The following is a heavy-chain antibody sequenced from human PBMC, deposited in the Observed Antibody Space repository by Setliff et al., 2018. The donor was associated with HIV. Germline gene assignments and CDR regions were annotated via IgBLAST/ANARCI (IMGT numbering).Heavy chain of an antibody. Sequence: ASVKVSCKASGYTFTGYYVHWVRQAPGQGLEWMGRINPNTGDTNFAQMFQDRVTMTRDTSIATAYMELKRLKSDDTAVYYCARVSEFFASGSYYNPYFDLWGQGTLVTVSS. J-gene: IGHJ4*02. CDR1: GYTFTGYY. CDR2: INPNTGDT. V-gene: IGHV1-2*06. CDR3: ARVSEFFASGSYYNPYFDL. D-gene: IGHD3-10*01.